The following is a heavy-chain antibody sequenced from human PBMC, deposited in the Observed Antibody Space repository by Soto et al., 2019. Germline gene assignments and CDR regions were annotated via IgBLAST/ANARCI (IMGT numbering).Heavy chain of an antibody. J-gene: IGHJ4*02. Sequence: EVQLLESGGGLVQPGGSLRLSCAASGFTFSSYAMSWVRQAPGKGLEWVSAISGSGGSTYYADSVKGRFTISRDNYKNTLYLQMNSLRAEDTAVYYCAKDRRNDCSSTSIIDYWGQGSLGTVSS. V-gene: IGHV3-23*01. CDR1: GFTFSSYA. CDR3: AKDRRNDCSSTSIIDY. CDR2: ISGSGGST. D-gene: IGHD2-2*01.